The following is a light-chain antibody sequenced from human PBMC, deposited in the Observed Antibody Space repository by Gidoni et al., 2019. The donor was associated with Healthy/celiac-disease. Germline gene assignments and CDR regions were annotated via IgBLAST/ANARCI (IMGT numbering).Light chain of an antibody. J-gene: IGKJ1*01. CDR3: MQALETLWT. Sequence: DIVVTQSPLSLPVTPGEPASISCRSSQSLLYSNGYNYLDWYLQKPGQPPQLLIYLGSNRAPGGPDRFSGSGSGTDFTLKISRVEAEDVGVYYCMQALETLWTFGQGTKVEIK. V-gene: IGKV2-28*01. CDR2: LGS. CDR1: QSLLYSNGYNY.